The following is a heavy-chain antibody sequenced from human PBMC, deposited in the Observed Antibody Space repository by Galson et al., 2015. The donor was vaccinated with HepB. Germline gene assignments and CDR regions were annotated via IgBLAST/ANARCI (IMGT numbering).Heavy chain of an antibody. CDR3: ARGTYYDILTGYGMDV. Sequence: SLRLSCAASGFTFSSYGMHWVRQAPGKGLEWVAVIWYDGSNKYYADSVKGRFTISRDNSKNTLYLQMNSLRAEDTAVYYCARGTYYDILTGYGMDVWGQGTTVTVSS. D-gene: IGHD3-9*01. J-gene: IGHJ6*02. CDR2: IWYDGSNK. V-gene: IGHV3-33*01. CDR1: GFTFSSYG.